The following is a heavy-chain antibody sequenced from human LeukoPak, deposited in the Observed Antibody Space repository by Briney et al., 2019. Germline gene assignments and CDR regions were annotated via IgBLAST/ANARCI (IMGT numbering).Heavy chain of an antibody. CDR1: GYTFTSYY. CDR3: ARSPAAGITGTTFDY. V-gene: IGHV1-46*01. J-gene: IGHJ4*02. Sequence: ASVKVSCKASGYTFTSYYMHWVRQAPGQGLGWMGIINPSGGSTSYAQKFQGRVTMTRDTSTSTVYMELSSLRSEDTAVYYRARSPAAGITGTTFDYWGQGTLVTVSS. D-gene: IGHD1-7*01. CDR2: INPSGGST.